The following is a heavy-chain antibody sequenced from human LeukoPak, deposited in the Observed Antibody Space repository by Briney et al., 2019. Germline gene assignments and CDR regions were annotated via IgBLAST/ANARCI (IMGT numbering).Heavy chain of an antibody. J-gene: IGHJ4*02. CDR3: GREGSSRTIDY. Sequence: PGGSLRLSCTASGFTLSSYGMQWVRQAPGKGLEWVTVIWHDGSNKYYADSVKGRFTISRDNSKNTLYLQMNSLRAEDTAVYYCGREGSSRTIDYWGQGTLVTVSS. CDR2: IWHDGSNK. CDR1: GFTLSSYG. V-gene: IGHV3-33*01. D-gene: IGHD1/OR15-1a*01.